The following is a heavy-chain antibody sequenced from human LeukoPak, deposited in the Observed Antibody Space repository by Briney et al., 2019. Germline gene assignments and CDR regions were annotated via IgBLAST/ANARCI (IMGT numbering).Heavy chain of an antibody. CDR2: INPSGGST. CDR1: GYTFTSYY. J-gene: IGHJ4*02. CDR3: ARMRVYDSSGYYEVMDY. D-gene: IGHD3-22*01. Sequence: ASVKVSCKASGYTFTSYYMHWVRQAPGQGLEWMGIINPSGGSTSYAQKFQGRVTMTRDTSTSTVYMELSSLRSEDTAVHYCARMRVYDSSGYYEVMDYWGQGTLVTVSS. V-gene: IGHV1-46*01.